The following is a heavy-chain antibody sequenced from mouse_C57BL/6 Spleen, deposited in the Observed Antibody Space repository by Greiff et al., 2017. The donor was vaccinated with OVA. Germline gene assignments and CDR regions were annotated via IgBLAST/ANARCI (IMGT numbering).Heavy chain of an antibody. J-gene: IGHJ1*03. Sequence: VQLQQSGPELVKPGASVKIPCKASGYTFTDYNMDWVKQSHGKSLEWIGDINPNNGGTIYNQKFKGKATLTVDKSSSTAYMELRSLTSEDTAVYYCARWPLSTVVARAYFDVWGTGTTVTVSS. CDR2: INPNNGGT. D-gene: IGHD1-1*01. CDR1: GYTFTDYN. CDR3: ARWPLSTVVARAYFDV. V-gene: IGHV1-18*01.